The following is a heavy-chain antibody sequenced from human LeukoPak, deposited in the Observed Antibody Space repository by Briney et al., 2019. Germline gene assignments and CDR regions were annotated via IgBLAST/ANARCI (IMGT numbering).Heavy chain of an antibody. V-gene: IGHV1-2*02. D-gene: IGHD2-15*01. Sequence: ASVKVSSKPSGYTFTGYYIHWVRQAPGQGLEWMGWINPNSGGTNYAQKFQGRVTMTRDTPISTAYMELSRLRSDDTAVYYCAKSLVAATAVEAFDIWGQGTMVTVSS. CDR1: GYTFTGYY. CDR2: INPNSGGT. J-gene: IGHJ3*02. CDR3: AKSLVAATAVEAFDI.